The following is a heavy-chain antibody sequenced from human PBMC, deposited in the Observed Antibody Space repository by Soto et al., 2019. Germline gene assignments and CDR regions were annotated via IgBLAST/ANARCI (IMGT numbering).Heavy chain of an antibody. CDR3: XRXXXXXWSGKPQYYMDV. D-gene: IGHD3-3*01. J-gene: IGHJ6*03. V-gene: IGHV3-73*01. CDR1: GFTFSGSA. Sequence: EVQLVESGGGLVQPGGSLKLSCAASGFTFSGSAMHWVRQASGKGLEWVGRIRSKGNNYATAYGASLKGRFTISRDDSKNTAYLQMNSLXTEXTXVYXCXRXXXXXWSGKPQYYMDVWGKGTTVTVSS. CDR2: IRSKGNNYAT.